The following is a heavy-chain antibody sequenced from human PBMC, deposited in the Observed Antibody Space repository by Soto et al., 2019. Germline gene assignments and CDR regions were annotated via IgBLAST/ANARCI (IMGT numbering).Heavy chain of an antibody. CDR2: IRGSGGGT. Sequence: PGGSLRLSCAASGFPFSMFAMNWVRQAPGKGLEWVSGIRGSGGGTYYADSVKGRFTISRDDSRNTLYLEMNTLRGEDTAVYYCAKASGRVHYGMHVWGQGTTVTVSS. J-gene: IGHJ6*02. CDR1: GFPFSMFA. D-gene: IGHD3-10*01. V-gene: IGHV3-23*01. CDR3: AKASGRVHYGMHV.